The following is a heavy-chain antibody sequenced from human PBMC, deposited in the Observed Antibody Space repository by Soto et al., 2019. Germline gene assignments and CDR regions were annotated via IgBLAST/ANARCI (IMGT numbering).Heavy chain of an antibody. CDR3: ARVGVDDYVWGSYRQNWFDP. CDR2: ISSSSSYI. J-gene: IGHJ5*02. CDR1: GFTFSSYS. Sequence: PGGSLRLSCAASGFTFSSYSMNWVRQAPGKGLEWVSSISSSSSYIYYADSVKGRFTISRDNAKNSLYLQMNSLRAEDTAVYYCARVGVDDYVWGSYRQNWFDPWGQGTLVTVSS. D-gene: IGHD3-16*02. V-gene: IGHV3-21*01.